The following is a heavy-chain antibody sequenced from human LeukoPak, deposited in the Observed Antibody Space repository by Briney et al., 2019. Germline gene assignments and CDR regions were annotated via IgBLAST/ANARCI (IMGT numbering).Heavy chain of an antibody. Sequence: PSETLSLTCTVSGGSIGTYYWSWIRQSPGKGLEWIGYIYVTGTRYNPYLQSRVTISVDRSRNQFFLKMSSVPAADTAVYYCARHIGGGIEDMDVWRKGTKVIVSS. D-gene: IGHD3-16*02. CDR3: ARHIGGGIEDMDV. J-gene: IGHJ6*03. CDR1: GGSIGTYY. V-gene: IGHV4-59*08. CDR2: IYVTGT.